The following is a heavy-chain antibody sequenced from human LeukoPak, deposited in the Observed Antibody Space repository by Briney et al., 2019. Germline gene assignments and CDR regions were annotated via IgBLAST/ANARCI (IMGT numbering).Heavy chain of an antibody. V-gene: IGHV1-2*06. CDR2: INPQSGDT. CDR3: ARIWLVRGYTYFDQ. J-gene: IGHJ4*02. Sequence: ASVKVSCKASGYTFTGYYIHWVRQAPGQGLEWMGRINPQSGDTNYAQKFQGRVTMTRDTSINTAYMELSSLKSDDTAVYYCARIWLVRGYTYFDQWGQGTLVTVSS. D-gene: IGHD6-19*01. CDR1: GYTFTGYY.